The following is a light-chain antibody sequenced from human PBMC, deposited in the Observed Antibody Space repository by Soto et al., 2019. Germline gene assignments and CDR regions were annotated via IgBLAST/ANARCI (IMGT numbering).Light chain of an antibody. CDR2: RDY. J-gene: IGLJ2*01. Sequence: SYELTQPLSVSVALGQTARITCGENNIGSKNVHWYQQKPGQATVLVIYRDYNRTSGIPERFSGSNSGNTATLTISRAQAGNESGYYCQVWDRSTVVFGGGTKVTVL. V-gene: IGLV3-9*01. CDR3: QVWDRSTVV. CDR1: NIGSKN.